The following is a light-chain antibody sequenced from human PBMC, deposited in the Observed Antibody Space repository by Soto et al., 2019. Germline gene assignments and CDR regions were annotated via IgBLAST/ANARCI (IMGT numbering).Light chain of an antibody. V-gene: IGKV1-39*01. CDR2: AAS. J-gene: IGKJ1*01. Sequence: DIETTQSPSSLSSSVGDIFTITCRASQSISSYLNWYQQKPGKAPKLLIYAASSLQSGVPSRFSGSGSGTDFTLTISSLQPEDFATYYCQQSYSTPQTFGQGTKVDIK. CDR1: QSISSY. CDR3: QQSYSTPQT.